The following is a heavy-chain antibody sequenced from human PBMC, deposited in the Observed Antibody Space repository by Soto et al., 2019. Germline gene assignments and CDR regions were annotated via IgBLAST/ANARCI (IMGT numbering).Heavy chain of an antibody. V-gene: IGHV3-53*01. CDR3: ATQPGGGGY. D-gene: IGHD3-10*01. CDR2: IYSGGYT. J-gene: IGHJ4*02. CDR1: GFTVSNNY. Sequence: EVQLVESGGGLIQPGGSLRLSCAVPGFTVSNNYMSWVRQAPGKGLEGVSVIYSGGYTAYGDSVKGRFTISRDNSKNTLYFQNNARRPRDRAVFYWATQPGGGGYWGQGTLVTVSS.